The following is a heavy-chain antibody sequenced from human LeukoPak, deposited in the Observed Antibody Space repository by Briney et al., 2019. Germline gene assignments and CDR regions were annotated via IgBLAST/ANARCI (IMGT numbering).Heavy chain of an antibody. J-gene: IGHJ4*02. Sequence: ASETLSLTCTVSGGSISSYYWSWIRQPPGKGLEWIGYIYYSGSTNYNPSLKSRVTISVDTSKNQFSLKLSSVTAADTAVYYCARADTAMAPIPFDYWGQGTLVTVSS. V-gene: IGHV4-59*01. CDR1: GGSISSYY. CDR3: ARADTAMAPIPFDY. CDR2: IYYSGST. D-gene: IGHD5-18*01.